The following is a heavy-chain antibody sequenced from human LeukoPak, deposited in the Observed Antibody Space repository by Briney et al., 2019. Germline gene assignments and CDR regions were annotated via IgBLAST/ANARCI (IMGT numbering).Heavy chain of an antibody. CDR2: INPSGGST. Sequence: ASVKVSCKASGYTFTSYYMHWVRQAPGQGLEWMGIINPSGGSTSYAQKFQGRVTINADESTSTAYMELSSLRSEDTAVYYCARATRLLAPFGHWGQGTLVTVSS. CDR1: GYTFTSYY. J-gene: IGHJ4*02. V-gene: IGHV1-46*01. CDR3: ARATRLLAPFGH. D-gene: IGHD2-21*02.